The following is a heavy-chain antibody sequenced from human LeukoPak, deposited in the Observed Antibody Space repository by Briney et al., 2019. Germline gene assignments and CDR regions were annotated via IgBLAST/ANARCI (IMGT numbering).Heavy chain of an antibody. J-gene: IGHJ3*02. CDR2: SSGDNRYT. V-gene: IGHV1-18*01. D-gene: IGHD2-2*01. CDR1: GYTFANYG. Sequence: ASVKVSCRASGYTFANYGITWVRQAPGQGLEWMAWSSGDNRYTNYAQKMQGRVTMTTDTSTSTTYMDLRSLRSDDTAIYYCARDRCSSTSCFLLAPLGSSPDAFDIWGQGTMVTVSS. CDR3: ARDRCSSTSCFLLAPLGSSPDAFDI.